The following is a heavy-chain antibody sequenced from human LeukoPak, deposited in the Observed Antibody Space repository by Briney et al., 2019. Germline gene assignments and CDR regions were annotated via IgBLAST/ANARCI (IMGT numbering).Heavy chain of an antibody. Sequence: PSETLSLTCTVSGGSITSYYWSWIRQPPGKGLEWIGYIYYSGNNNYNPSLKSRVTMSVDTSKNQFSLKLSSVTAADTAVYYCARHATVGSSGWYGGPDFDYWGQGTLVTVSS. V-gene: IGHV4-59*08. CDR3: ARHATVGSSGWYGGPDFDY. D-gene: IGHD6-19*01. CDR2: IYYSGNN. J-gene: IGHJ4*02. CDR1: GGSITSYY.